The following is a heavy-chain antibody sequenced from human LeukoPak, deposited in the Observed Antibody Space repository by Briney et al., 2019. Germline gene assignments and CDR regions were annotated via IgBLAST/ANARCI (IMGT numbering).Heavy chain of an antibody. CDR3: ARDQRGYWLID. D-gene: IGHD2-8*02. V-gene: IGHV3-74*01. CDR1: GFTFSSYW. J-gene: IGHJ4*02. Sequence: GGSLRLSCAASGFTFSSYWMHWVRQAPGKGLVWVSRINSDGSSTSYADSVKGRFTISRDNAKNTLYLQMNNLRAEDTAVYYCARDQRGYWLIDWGQGTLVTVSS. CDR2: INSDGSST.